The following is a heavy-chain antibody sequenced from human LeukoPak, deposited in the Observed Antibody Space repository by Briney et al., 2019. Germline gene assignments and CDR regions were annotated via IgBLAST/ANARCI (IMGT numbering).Heavy chain of an antibody. CDR1: GGSISSYY. Sequence: SETLSLTCTVSGGSISSYYWSCIRQPPGEGLEWIGYIYYSGSTNYNPSLKSRVTISVDTSKNQFSLKLSSVTAADTAVYYCARHIYGSGSYSLDYWGQGTLVTVSS. V-gene: IGHV4-59*08. D-gene: IGHD3-10*01. J-gene: IGHJ4*02. CDR2: IYYSGST. CDR3: ARHIYGSGSYSLDY.